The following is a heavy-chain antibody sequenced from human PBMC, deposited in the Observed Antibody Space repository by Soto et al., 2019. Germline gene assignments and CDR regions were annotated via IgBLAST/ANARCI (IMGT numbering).Heavy chain of an antibody. CDR3: ARGLKYYDFWSGYYTVDYYYGMDV. CDR1: GYTFTSYA. V-gene: IGHV1-3*01. CDR2: INASNGNT. J-gene: IGHJ6*02. D-gene: IGHD3-3*01. Sequence: GASVKVSCKASGYTFTSYAMHWVRQAPGQRLEWMGWINASNGNTKYSQKFQGRVTITRDTSASTDYMELSRLRSEATDVYYCARGLKYYDFWSGYYTVDYYYGMDVWGQGTTVTVSS.